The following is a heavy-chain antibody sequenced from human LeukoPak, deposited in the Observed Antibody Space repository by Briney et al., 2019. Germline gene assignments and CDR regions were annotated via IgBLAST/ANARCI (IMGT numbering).Heavy chain of an antibody. J-gene: IGHJ4*02. Sequence: SQTLSLTCAISGDSVSSNSAAWNWIRQSPSRGLEWPGRTYYRSKWYNDYAVPVKSRITINPDTSKNQFSLQLNSVTPEDTAVYYCARGPNFNYDFWSGSRSGYDYWGQGTLVTVSS. CDR2: TYYRSKWYN. D-gene: IGHD3-3*01. V-gene: IGHV6-1*01. CDR3: ARGPNFNYDFWSGSRSGYDY. CDR1: GDSVSSNSAA.